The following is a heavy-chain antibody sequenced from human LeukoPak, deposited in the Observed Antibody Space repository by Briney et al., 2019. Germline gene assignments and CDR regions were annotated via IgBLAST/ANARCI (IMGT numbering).Heavy chain of an antibody. J-gene: IGHJ4*02. CDR3: AKALGYCSSTSCSYYFDY. D-gene: IGHD2-2*01. CDR2: ISGSGGST. V-gene: IGHV3-23*01. CDR1: GFTFSGYG. Sequence: GGSLRLSCAASGFTFSGYGMSWVRQAPGKGLEWVPAISGSGGSTYYADSVKGRFTISRDNSKNTLYLQMNSLRAEDTAVYYCAKALGYCSSTSCSYYFDYWGQGTLVTVSS.